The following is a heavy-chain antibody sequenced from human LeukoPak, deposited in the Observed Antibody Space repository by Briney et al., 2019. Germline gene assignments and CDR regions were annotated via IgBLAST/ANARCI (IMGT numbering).Heavy chain of an antibody. J-gene: IGHJ3*02. V-gene: IGHV5-51*01. Sequence: GESLKISCKGSGYSFTSYWIGWVRQMPGKGLEWMAIIYPGDSDTRYSPSFQGQVTISADKSISTAYLQWSSLKASDSAMYFCARRGLAATASDAFDIWGQGTMVTVSS. D-gene: IGHD2-15*01. CDR3: ARRGLAATASDAFDI. CDR2: IYPGDSDT. CDR1: GYSFTSYW.